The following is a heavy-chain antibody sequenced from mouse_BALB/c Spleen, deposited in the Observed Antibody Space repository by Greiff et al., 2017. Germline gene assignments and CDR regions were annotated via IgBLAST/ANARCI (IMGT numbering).Heavy chain of an antibody. Sequence: QVQLQQSGPSLVQPSQSLSITCTASGFSLTSYGVHWVRQSPGKGLEWLGVIRRGGSTDYNAAFMSRLSITKDNSKSHVIFKMNSLQPDDTAIDYYAKEQAYYGNDGFAYWGQGTLVTVSA. D-gene: IGHD2-9*01. CDR1: GFSLTSYG. J-gene: IGHJ3*01. CDR3: AKEQAYYGNDGFAY. CDR2: IRRGGST. V-gene: IGHV2-5-1*01.